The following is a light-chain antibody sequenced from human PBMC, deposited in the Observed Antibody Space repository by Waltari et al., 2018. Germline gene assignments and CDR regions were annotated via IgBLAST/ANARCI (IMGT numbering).Light chain of an antibody. Sequence: QSVLTQPPSASGTPGQRVTISCSGSSSNIGNNSIYWYQQLPGTAPKLLIFRNDQRPSGVPDRFSASKSGTSASLAISGLRSEDEADYYCASWGDGLSGPSVVFGGGTKLTVL. J-gene: IGLJ2*01. CDR2: RND. V-gene: IGLV1-47*01. CDR3: ASWGDGLSGPSVV. CDR1: SSNIGNNS.